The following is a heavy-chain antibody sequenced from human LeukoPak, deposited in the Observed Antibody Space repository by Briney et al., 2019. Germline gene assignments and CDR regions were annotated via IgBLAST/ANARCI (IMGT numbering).Heavy chain of an antibody. CDR1: GYTFTGYC. V-gene: IGHV1-2*02. CDR3: ARARKRITMIVVVKLDAFDI. J-gene: IGHJ3*02. D-gene: IGHD3-22*01. Sequence: ASVKVSCKASGYTFTGYCIHWVRQAPGQGLEWMGWINPNSGDSNYAQNFQGRVTMTRDTSISTAYMELIRLRSNDTAVYYCARARKRITMIVVVKLDAFDIWGQGTMVTVSS. CDR2: INPNSGDS.